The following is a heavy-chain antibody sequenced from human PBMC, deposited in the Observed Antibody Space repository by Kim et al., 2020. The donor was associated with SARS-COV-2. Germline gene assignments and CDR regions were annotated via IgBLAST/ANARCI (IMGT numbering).Heavy chain of an antibody. Sequence: GGSLRLSCAASGFTFSSYGMHWVRQAPGKGLEWVAVISYDGSNKYYADSVKGRFTISRDNSKNTLYLQMNSLRAEDTAVYYCARDSPRRGSGSYSPPFDYWGQGTLVTVSS. CDR1: GFTFSSYG. J-gene: IGHJ4*02. CDR3: ARDSPRRGSGSYSPPFDY. CDR2: ISYDGSNK. V-gene: IGHV3-33*05. D-gene: IGHD3-10*01.